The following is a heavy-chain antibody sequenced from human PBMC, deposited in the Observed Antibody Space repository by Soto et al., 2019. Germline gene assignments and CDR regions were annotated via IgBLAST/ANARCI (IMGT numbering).Heavy chain of an antibody. CDR1: GGTFSSYA. V-gene: IGHV1-69*13. Sequence: SVKVSCKASGGTFSSYAISWVRQAPGQGLEWMGGIIPIFGTANYAQKFQGRVTITADESTSTAYMELSSLRSEDKAVYYCARGCSGSSCYSGNYYYGMDVCGQGSTLTVSS. CDR2: IIPIFGTA. CDR3: ARGCSGSSCYSGNYYYGMDV. J-gene: IGHJ6*02. D-gene: IGHD2-15*01.